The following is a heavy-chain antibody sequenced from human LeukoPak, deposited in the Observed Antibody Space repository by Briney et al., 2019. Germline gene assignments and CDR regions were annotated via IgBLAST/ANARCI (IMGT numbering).Heavy chain of an antibody. J-gene: IGHJ3*02. D-gene: IGHD1-26*01. CDR1: GYRFTSYW. Sequence: GESLKISCNGSGYRFTSYWIGWVRQMPGKGLEWMGIIYPGDSDTTYSPSFQGQVTISADKSMNTAYLQWSSLKASDTAMYYCARTISGSYSDAFDIWGQGTMVTVSS. CDR2: IYPGDSDT. V-gene: IGHV5-51*01. CDR3: ARTISGSYSDAFDI.